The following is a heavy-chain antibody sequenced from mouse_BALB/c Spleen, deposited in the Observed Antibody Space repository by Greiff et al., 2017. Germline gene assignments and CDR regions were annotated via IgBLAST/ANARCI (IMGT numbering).Heavy chain of an antibody. D-gene: IGHD2-4*01. Sequence: EVKLVESGAELVKPGASVKLSCTASGFNIKDTYMHWVKQRPEQGLEWIGRIDPANGNTKYDPKFQGKATITADTSSNTAYLQLSSLTSEDTAVYYCARADYPRPDYWGQGTTLTVSS. CDR2: IDPANGNT. CDR3: ARADYPRPDY. J-gene: IGHJ2*01. CDR1: GFNIKDTY. V-gene: IGHV14-3*02.